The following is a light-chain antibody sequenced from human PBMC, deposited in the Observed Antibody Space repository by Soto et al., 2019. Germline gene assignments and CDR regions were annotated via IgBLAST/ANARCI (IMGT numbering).Light chain of an antibody. J-gene: IGKJ4*01. CDR2: GAS. Sequence: ENVLTQSPGTLSLSTGERATLSCRASQSVSSSYLAWYQQKPGQAPRLLIYGASSRATGIPDRFSGSGSGTDFTLTISRLEPEVFAVYYCQQYGSSFGGGTKVDIK. CDR3: QQYGSS. V-gene: IGKV3-20*01. CDR1: QSVSSSY.